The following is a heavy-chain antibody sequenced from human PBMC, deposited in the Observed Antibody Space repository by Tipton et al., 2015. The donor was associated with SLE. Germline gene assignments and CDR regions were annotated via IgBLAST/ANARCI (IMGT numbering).Heavy chain of an antibody. D-gene: IGHD3-22*01. J-gene: IGHJ4*02. CDR2: VNHSGAT. CDR3: ARLPTSGYHYFDY. Sequence: TLSLTCAVYGGSFSGYYWGWIRLAQGKGLEWIGEVNHSGATNYNPSLKSRVTMSVDTSKNQFSLRLSSVTAADTAVYYCARLPTSGYHYFDYWGQGTLVTVSS. CDR1: GGSFSGYY. V-gene: IGHV4-34*01.